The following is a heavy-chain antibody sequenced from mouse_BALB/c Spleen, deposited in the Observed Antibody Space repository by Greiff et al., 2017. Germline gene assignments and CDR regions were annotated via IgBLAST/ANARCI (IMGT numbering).Heavy chain of an antibody. CDR3: ARHEGYDYAMDY. V-gene: IGHV5-12-2*01. CDR2: ISNGGGST. D-gene: IGHD2-14*01. CDR1: GFTFSSYT. Sequence: EVKLVESGGGLVQPGGSLKLSCAASGFTFSSYTMSWVRQTPEKRLEWVAYISNGGGSTYYPDTVKGRFTISRDNAKNTLYLQMSSLKSEDTAMYYCARHEGYDYAMDYWGQGTSVTVSS. J-gene: IGHJ4*01.